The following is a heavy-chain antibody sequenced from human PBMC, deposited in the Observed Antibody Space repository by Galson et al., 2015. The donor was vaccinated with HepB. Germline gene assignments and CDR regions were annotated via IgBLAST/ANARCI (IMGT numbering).Heavy chain of an antibody. CDR1: GGSFSGYY. CDR3: ARARYFDWLPYYYYGMDV. V-gene: IGHV4-34*01. CDR2: INHSGST. Sequence: ETLSLTCAVYGGSFSGYYWSWIRQPPGKGLEWIGEINHSGSTNYNPSLKSRVTISVDTSKNQFSLKLSSVTAADTAVYYCARARYFDWLPYYYYGMDVWGQGTTVTVSS. J-gene: IGHJ6*02. D-gene: IGHD3-9*01.